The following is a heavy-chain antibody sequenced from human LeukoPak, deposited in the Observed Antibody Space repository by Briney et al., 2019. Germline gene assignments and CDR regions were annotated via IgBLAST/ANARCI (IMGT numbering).Heavy chain of an antibody. J-gene: IGHJ4*02. D-gene: IGHD3-3*01. V-gene: IGHV1-24*01. Sequence: GASVTVSCKVSGYSLTELAIHWVRQAPGKGLEWMGGFDPDVHKTIYAQRFQGRLTMTEDTSADTAHMELSSLRSEDTAVYYCARGAPLRFLEWLSPDYWGQGTLVTVSS. CDR3: ARGAPLRFLEWLSPDY. CDR1: GYSLTELA. CDR2: FDPDVHKT.